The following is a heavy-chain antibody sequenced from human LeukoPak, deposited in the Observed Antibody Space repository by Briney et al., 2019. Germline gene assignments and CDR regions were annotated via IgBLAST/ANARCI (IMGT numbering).Heavy chain of an antibody. V-gene: IGHV3-53*01. Sequence: GGSLRLSCAASGFTVSSNYMSWVRQAPGKGLEWVSVIYSGGSTYYADSVKGRFTISRDNSKNTLYLQMNSLRAEDTAVYYCARAFPGYGSGSYNYFDYWGQGTLVTVSS. CDR2: IYSGGST. J-gene: IGHJ4*02. CDR1: GFTVSSNY. CDR3: ARAFPGYGSGSYNYFDY. D-gene: IGHD3-10*01.